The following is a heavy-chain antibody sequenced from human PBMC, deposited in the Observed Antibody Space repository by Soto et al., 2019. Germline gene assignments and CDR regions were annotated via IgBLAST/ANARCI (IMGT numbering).Heavy chain of an antibody. CDR2: ISGSGGST. Sequence: GGSLRLSCAASGFTFSSYAMSWVRQAPGKGLEWVSAISGSGGSTYYADSVKGRFTISRDNSKNTLYLQMNSLRAEDTAVYYCAKPRAKKFLDYYYMDVWGKGTTVTVSS. J-gene: IGHJ6*03. D-gene: IGHD3-3*01. CDR1: GFTFSSYA. V-gene: IGHV3-23*01. CDR3: AKPRAKKFLDYYYMDV.